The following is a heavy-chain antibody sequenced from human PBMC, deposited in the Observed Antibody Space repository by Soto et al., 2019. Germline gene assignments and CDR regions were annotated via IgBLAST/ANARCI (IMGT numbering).Heavy chain of an antibody. CDR1: GGSFSGYY. Sequence: SETLSLTCVVYGGSFSGYYWSWIRQPPGKGLEWIGEINHSGSTNYNPSLKSRVTISVDTSKNQFSLKLSSVTAADTAVYYCARGTTAIVVVPAAPSDAFISGAKGQWSPSPQ. CDR3: ARGTTAIVVVPAAPSDAFIS. D-gene: IGHD2-2*01. CDR2: INHSGST. V-gene: IGHV4-34*01. J-gene: IGHJ3*02.